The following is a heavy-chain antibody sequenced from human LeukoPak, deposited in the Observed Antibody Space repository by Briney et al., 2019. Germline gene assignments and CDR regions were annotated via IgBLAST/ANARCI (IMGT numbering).Heavy chain of an antibody. CDR3: ARDRATMIGMRGADAFDI. Sequence: GGTLRLSCAASGFTSSSYGMNWVRQAPGKGLEWVSSISSSSSYIYYADSVKGRFTISRDNAKNSLYLQMNSLRAEDTAVYYCARDRATMIGMRGADAFDIWGQGTMVTVSS. CDR2: ISSSSSYI. CDR1: GFTSSSYG. V-gene: IGHV3-21*01. D-gene: IGHD3-22*01. J-gene: IGHJ3*02.